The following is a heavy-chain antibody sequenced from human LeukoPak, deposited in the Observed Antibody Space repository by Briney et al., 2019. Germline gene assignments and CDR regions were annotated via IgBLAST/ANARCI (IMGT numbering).Heavy chain of an antibody. Sequence: SETLSLTCTVSGGSISSSSYYWGWIRQPPGKGLEWIGSIYYSGSTYYNPSLKSRVTISVDTSKNQFSLKLSSVTAADTAVYYCAKVKVWFGDYFDYWGQGTLVTVSS. CDR3: AKVKVWFGDYFDY. CDR1: GGSISSSSYY. J-gene: IGHJ4*02. CDR2: IYYSGST. V-gene: IGHV4-39*01. D-gene: IGHD3-10*01.